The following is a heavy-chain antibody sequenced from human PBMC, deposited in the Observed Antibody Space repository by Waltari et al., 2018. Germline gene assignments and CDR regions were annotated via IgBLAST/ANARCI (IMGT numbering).Heavy chain of an antibody. CDR1: GLTFSNFC. D-gene: IGHD4-17*01. Sequence: EVQLVESGGGSVQPGGSLRLSCAASGLTFSNFCMYWVRQAPGKGLEWVANIKQDGSEKNYVDSVEGRFSISRDNAQNSLYLQMNSLRAEDTAIYYCVTGLTTVTAKDYFDHWGQGALVTVS. V-gene: IGHV3-7*01. J-gene: IGHJ4*02. CDR3: VTGLTTVTAKDYFDH. CDR2: IKQDGSEK.